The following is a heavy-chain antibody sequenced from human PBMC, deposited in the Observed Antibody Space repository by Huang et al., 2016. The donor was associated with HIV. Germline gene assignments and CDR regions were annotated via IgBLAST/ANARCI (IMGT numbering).Heavy chain of an antibody. CDR2: LNPKNGAT. D-gene: IGHD5-12*01. V-gene: IGHV1-2*02. CDR1: GYTFADYF. Sequence: QVQLVQSGAEVKKPGASVKVSCKPSGYTFADYFINWVRKAPGQGLEWMAWLNPKNGATNYAQKFLGRVTVTGDTSINTAYMEFSGLTSDDTANYYCTRDGVAPDEEFDYWGQGTLISVSS. J-gene: IGHJ4*02. CDR3: TRDGVAPDEEFDY.